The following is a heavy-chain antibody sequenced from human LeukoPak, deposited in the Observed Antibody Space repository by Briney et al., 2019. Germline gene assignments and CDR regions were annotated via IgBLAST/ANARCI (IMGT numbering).Heavy chain of an antibody. Sequence: GGSLRLSCAASGFTFSSYAMHWVRQAPGKGLEWVVVISYDGSSKYYADSVKGRFTISRDNSKNTLYLQMNSLRAEDTAVYYCAKDASYGDYGDAFDIWGQGTMVTVSS. J-gene: IGHJ3*02. CDR1: GFTFSSYA. D-gene: IGHD4-17*01. CDR2: ISYDGSSK. CDR3: AKDASYGDYGDAFDI. V-gene: IGHV3-30-3*01.